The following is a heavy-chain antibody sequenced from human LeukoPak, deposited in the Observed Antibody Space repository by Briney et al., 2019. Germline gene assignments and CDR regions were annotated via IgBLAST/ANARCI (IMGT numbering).Heavy chain of an antibody. CDR3: ASRGWGYYYDSSGYYF. Sequence: ASVKVSCKASGYTFTSYGISWVRQAPGQGLEWMGWINTNTGNPTYAQGFTGRFVFSLDTSVSTAYLQISSLKAEDTAVYYCASRGWGYYYDSSGYYFWGQGTLVTVSS. J-gene: IGHJ4*02. V-gene: IGHV7-4-1*02. CDR1: GYTFTSYG. CDR2: INTNTGNP. D-gene: IGHD3-22*01.